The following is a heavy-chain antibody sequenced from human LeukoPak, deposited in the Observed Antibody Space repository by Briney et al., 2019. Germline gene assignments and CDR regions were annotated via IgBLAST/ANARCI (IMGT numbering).Heavy chain of an antibody. V-gene: IGHV3-23*01. J-gene: IGHJ4*02. CDR1: GFTFSSYA. Sequence: GRSLRLTCAASGFTFSSYAMSWVRQAPGKGLEWVSSISDSGGSTYYADSVKGRFTISRDNSKNTLYLEMNSLRAEDTAVYFCANAVPNWGQGTLVTVSS. CDR3: ANAVPN. CDR2: ISDSGGST. D-gene: IGHD2-2*01.